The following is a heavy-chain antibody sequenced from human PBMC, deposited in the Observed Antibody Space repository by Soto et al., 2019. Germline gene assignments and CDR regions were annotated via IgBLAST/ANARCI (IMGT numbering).Heavy chain of an antibody. CDR2: IYYSGST. CDR3: ARDAMITFGGVIATVSRDTFDI. D-gene: IGHD3-16*02. V-gene: IGHV4-31*03. Sequence: PSETLSLTCTVSGGSISSGGYYWSWIRQNPGKGLEWIGYIYYSGSTYYNPSLKSRVTISVDTSKNQFSLKLTSVTAADTAVYYCARDAMITFGGVIATVSRDTFDIWGQGTMVTVSS. CDR1: GGSISSGGYY. J-gene: IGHJ3*02.